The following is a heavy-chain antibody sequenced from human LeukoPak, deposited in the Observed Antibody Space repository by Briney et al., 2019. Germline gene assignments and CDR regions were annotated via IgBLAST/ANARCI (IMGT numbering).Heavy chain of an antibody. D-gene: IGHD4/OR15-4a*01. CDR1: GFSFSDSY. CDR2: ISGSGSDI. Sequence: GGSLRLSCVVSGFSFSDSYMSWVRQVPERGLECISYISGSGSDINYADSVKGRFTISRDNAKNSVYLQMNSLRVEDTAIYYCARTARLYDYWGQGTQVTVSS. V-gene: IGHV3-11*01. J-gene: IGHJ4*02. CDR3: ARTARLYDY.